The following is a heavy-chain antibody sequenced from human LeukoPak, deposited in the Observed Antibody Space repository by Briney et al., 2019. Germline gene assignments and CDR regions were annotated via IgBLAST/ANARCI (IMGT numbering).Heavy chain of an antibody. J-gene: IGHJ5*02. D-gene: IGHD3-16*01. CDR2: ISHSGST. CDR1: GGSFSGYY. V-gene: IGHV4-34*01. CDR3: ARHYGP. Sequence: SETLSLTCAVYGGSFSGYYWSWIRQPPGKGLEWIGEISHSGSTNYNPSLKSRVTISVDTSKNQFSLKLSSVTAADTAVYYCARHYGPWGQGTLVTVSS.